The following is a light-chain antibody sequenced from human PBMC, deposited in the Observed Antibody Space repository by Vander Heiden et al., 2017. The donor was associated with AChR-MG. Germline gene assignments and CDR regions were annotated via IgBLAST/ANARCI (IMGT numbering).Light chain of an antibody. CDR1: SIEIGAFTY. CDR3: SSYTSRTSYV. Sequence: QPALTQSASVSASPGHSSTLSCTGTSIEIGAFTYVSWYHQRRGEVPKLIIYDVTKRSSGISSRFSGSKSVHTPSLTISGLQAEDEVEYFCSSYTSRTSYVFGTGTKVTVL. V-gene: IGLV2-14*03. J-gene: IGLJ1*01. CDR2: DVT.